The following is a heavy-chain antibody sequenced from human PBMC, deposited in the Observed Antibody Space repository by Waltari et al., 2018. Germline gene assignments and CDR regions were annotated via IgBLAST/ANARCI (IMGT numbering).Heavy chain of an antibody. J-gene: IGHJ6*02. CDR1: GGSISSYY. CDR3: ARAILSRRGYSYGYVLYRGMDV. V-gene: IGHV4-59*13. D-gene: IGHD5-18*01. Sequence: QVQLQESGPGLVKPSETLSLTCTVSGGSISSYYWSWIRQPPGKGLEWIGYIYYSGSTNYNPSLKSRVTISVDTSKNQFSLKLSSVTAADTAVYYCARAILSRRGYSYGYVLYRGMDVWGQGTTVTVSS. CDR2: IYYSGST.